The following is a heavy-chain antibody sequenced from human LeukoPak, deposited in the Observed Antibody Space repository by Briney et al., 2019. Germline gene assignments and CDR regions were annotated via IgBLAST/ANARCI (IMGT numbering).Heavy chain of an antibody. Sequence: ASVKVSCKASGGTFSSYAISWVRQAPGQGLEWMGGIIPLLGTANYAQKFQGRVTITADESTSTAYMELSSLRSEDTAVYYCARATGSGYQDYWGQGTLVTVSS. D-gene: IGHD3-3*01. CDR1: GGTFSSYA. V-gene: IGHV1-69*13. J-gene: IGHJ4*02. CDR2: IIPLLGTA. CDR3: ARATGSGYQDY.